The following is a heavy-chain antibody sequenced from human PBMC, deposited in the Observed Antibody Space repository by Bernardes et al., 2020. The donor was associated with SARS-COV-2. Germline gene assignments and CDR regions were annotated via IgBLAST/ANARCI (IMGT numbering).Heavy chain of an antibody. Sequence: GGSLRLCCAASGFTFSSYGMHWVRQAPGKGLEWVAVISYDGSNKYYADSVKGRFTISRDNSKNTLYLQMNSLRAEDTAVYYCAKDSHSSSWSFDYWGQGTLVTVSS. J-gene: IGHJ4*02. CDR1: GFTFSSYG. V-gene: IGHV3-30*18. D-gene: IGHD6-13*01. CDR3: AKDSHSSSWSFDY. CDR2: ISYDGSNK.